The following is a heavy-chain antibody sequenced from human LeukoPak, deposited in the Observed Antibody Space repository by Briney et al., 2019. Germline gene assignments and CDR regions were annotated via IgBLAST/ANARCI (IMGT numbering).Heavy chain of an antibody. CDR3: AKGPLRLVVPAAMSDYYFDY. Sequence: GGSLRLSCAASGFTFSSYAMSWVRQAPGKGLEWVSAISGSGGSTYYADSVKGRFTTSRDNSKNTLYLQMNSLRAEDTAVYYCAKGPLRLVVPAAMSDYYFDYWGQGTLVTVSS. V-gene: IGHV3-23*01. CDR1: GFTFSSYA. J-gene: IGHJ4*02. D-gene: IGHD2-2*01. CDR2: ISGSGGST.